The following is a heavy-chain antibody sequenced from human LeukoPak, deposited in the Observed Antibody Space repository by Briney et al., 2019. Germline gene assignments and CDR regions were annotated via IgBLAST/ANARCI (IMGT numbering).Heavy chain of an antibody. J-gene: IGHJ5*02. V-gene: IGHV3-48*03. CDR1: GFTFSSYE. CDR2: ISSSGSTI. CDR3: ARDLTLGSYYSNWFDP. Sequence: PGGSLRLSCAASGFTFSSYEMNWVRQAPGKGLEWVSYISSSGSTIYYADSVKGRFTISRDNAKNSLYLQMNSLRAEDTAVYYCARDLTLGSYYSNWFDPWGQGTLVTVSS. D-gene: IGHD1-26*01.